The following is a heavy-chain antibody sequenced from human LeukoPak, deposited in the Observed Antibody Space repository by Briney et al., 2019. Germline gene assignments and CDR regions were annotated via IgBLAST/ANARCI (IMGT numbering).Heavy chain of an antibody. Sequence: ASVKVSCKASGYTFTSYYMHWVRQAPGQGLEWMGLINPSGGSTSYAQKFQGRVTMTRDTSTSTVYMELSSLRSEDTAVYYCAREIGVGLYSEQQLALNWGQGTLVTVSS. D-gene: IGHD6-13*01. CDR3: AREIGVGLYSEQQLALN. CDR1: GYTFTSYY. CDR2: INPSGGST. V-gene: IGHV1-46*01. J-gene: IGHJ4*02.